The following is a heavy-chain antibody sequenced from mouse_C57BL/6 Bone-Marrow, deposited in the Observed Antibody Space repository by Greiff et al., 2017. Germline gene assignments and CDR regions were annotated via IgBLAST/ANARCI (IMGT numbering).Heavy chain of an antibody. Sequence: VQLQQSGAELARPGASVKLSCKASGYTFTSYGISWVKQRTGQGLEWIGEIYPRSGNTYYTENFTGKATLTADKSSSTAYMELRSLTSEDSAVYFCARLFAYWGQGTLVTVSA. CDR1: GYTFTSYG. V-gene: IGHV1-81*01. CDR3: ARLFAY. CDR2: IYPRSGNT. J-gene: IGHJ3*01.